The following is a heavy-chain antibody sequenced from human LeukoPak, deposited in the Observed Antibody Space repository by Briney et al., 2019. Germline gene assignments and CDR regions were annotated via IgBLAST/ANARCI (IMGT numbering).Heavy chain of an antibody. J-gene: IGHJ4*02. CDR3: ARAGAYGDFRNDY. CDR2: INPNSGGT. V-gene: IGHV1-2*06. D-gene: IGHD4-17*01. CDR1: GYTFTGYY. Sequence: ASVKVSCKASGYTFTGYYMHWVRQAPGQGLEWMGRINPNSGGTNYAQKFQGRVTMTRDTSISTAYMELSRLRSDDTAVYYCARAGAYGDFRNDYWGQGTLVTVSS.